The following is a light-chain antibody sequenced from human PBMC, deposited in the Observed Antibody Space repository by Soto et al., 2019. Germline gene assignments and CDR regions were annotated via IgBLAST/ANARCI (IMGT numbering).Light chain of an antibody. CDR3: QQRSKWLLT. V-gene: IGKV3-11*01. CDR1: QSVSRN. J-gene: IGKJ4*01. CDR2: AAS. Sequence: EIVLTQSPATLSVSPGERATLSCRASQSVSRNLAWYQQKPGQATRLLIFAASNRATGTPGRSSSSGSGTDFTLTISSLEPEDFAVYYCQQRSKWLLTFGGGTEVECK.